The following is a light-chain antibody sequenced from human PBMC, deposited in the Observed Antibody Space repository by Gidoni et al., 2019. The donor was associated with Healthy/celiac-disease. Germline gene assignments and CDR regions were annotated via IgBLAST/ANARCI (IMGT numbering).Light chain of an antibody. CDR3: QQSYSTFT. Sequence: DIQMTQSPSSLSASVGDRVTITCRASQSIRSYLNWYQQKPGKAPKLLIYAASSLQSGVPSRFSGSGSVTDFTLTISSLQPEDFATYYCQQSYSTFTFGPGTKVDIK. J-gene: IGKJ3*01. V-gene: IGKV1-39*01. CDR1: QSIRSY. CDR2: AAS.